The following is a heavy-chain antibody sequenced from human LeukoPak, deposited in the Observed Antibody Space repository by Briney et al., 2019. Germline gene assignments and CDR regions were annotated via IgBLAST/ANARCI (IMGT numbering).Heavy chain of an antibody. CDR2: IWYDGSNK. J-gene: IGHJ4*02. CDR3: ARDLNYYDSSGPFDY. V-gene: IGHV3-33*01. CDR1: GFTFSSYG. Sequence: GRSLRLSCAASGFTFSSYGVHWVRQAPGKGLEWVAVIWYDGSNKYYADSVKGRFTISRDNSKNTLYLQMNSLRAEDTAVYYCARDLNYYDSSGPFDYWGQGTLVTVSS. D-gene: IGHD3-22*01.